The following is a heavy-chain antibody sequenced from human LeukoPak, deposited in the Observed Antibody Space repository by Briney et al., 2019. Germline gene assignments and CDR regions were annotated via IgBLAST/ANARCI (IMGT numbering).Heavy chain of an antibody. V-gene: IGHV1-18*01. Sequence: ASVKVSCKASGYTFNSHDFTWVRQAPGQGLEWVGWISGHNGNTNYAQKFQGRVTMTTDTFTSTAYMELRSLRSDDTAVYYCVRGGSHSGYDYWGQGTLVTVSS. CDR3: VRGGSHSGYDY. J-gene: IGHJ4*02. D-gene: IGHD1-26*01. CDR1: GYTFNSHD. CDR2: ISGHNGNT.